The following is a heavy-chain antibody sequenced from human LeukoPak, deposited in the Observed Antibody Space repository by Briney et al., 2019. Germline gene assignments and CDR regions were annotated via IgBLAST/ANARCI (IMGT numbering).Heavy chain of an antibody. CDR2: IYHSGST. D-gene: IGHD5-18*01. CDR1: GGSISSGGYS. Sequence: SETLSLTCAVSGGSISSGGYSWSWIRQPLGKGLEWIGYIYHSGSTYYNPSLKSRVTISVDRSKNQFSLKLSSVTAADTAVYYCAGAWGYSYGPLDYWGQGTLVTVSS. J-gene: IGHJ4*02. CDR3: AGAWGYSYGPLDY. V-gene: IGHV4-30-2*01.